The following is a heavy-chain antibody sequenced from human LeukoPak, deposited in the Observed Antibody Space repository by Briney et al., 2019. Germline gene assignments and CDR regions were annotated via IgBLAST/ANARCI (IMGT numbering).Heavy chain of an antibody. Sequence: GGSLRLSCAASGFTFSNAWMSWVRQAPGKGLEWVGRIKSKTDGGTTDYAAPVKGRFTISRDDSKNTLYLQMNSLKTEDTAVYYCTTDPSIYCGGDCYPDYWGQGTLGTVSS. D-gene: IGHD2-21*02. V-gene: IGHV3-15*01. CDR3: TTDPSIYCGGDCYPDY. J-gene: IGHJ4*02. CDR2: IKSKTDGGTT. CDR1: GFTFSNAW.